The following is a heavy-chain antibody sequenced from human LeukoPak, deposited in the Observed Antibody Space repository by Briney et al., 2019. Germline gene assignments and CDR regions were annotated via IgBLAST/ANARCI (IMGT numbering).Heavy chain of an antibody. D-gene: IGHD4-17*01. J-gene: IGHJ4*02. V-gene: IGHV3-74*01. CDR2: INSDGSST. Sequence: GGSLRLSCVASGFTFSNYWMHWVRQAPGKGLVWVSRINSDGSSTSYADSVKGRFTISRDNAKNTLYLQMNSLRAEDTAVYYCASPMTTVTPGGYWGQGTMVTVST. CDR3: ASPMTTVTPGGY. CDR1: GFTFSNYW.